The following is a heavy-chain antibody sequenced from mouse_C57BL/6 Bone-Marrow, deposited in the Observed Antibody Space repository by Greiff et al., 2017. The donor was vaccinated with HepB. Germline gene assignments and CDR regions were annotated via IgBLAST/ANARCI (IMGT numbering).Heavy chain of an antibody. CDR3: VRHGYYGFFDY. CDR1: GFSFNTYA. V-gene: IGHV10-1*01. J-gene: IGHJ2*01. CDR2: IRSKSNNYAT. D-gene: IGHD1-1*01. Sequence: EVKLMESGGGLVQPKGSLILSCAASGFSFNTYAMNWVRQAPGKGLEWVARIRSKSNNYATYYADSVKDRFTISRDDSESMLYLQMNNLKTEDTAMYYCVRHGYYGFFDYWGQGTTLTVSS.